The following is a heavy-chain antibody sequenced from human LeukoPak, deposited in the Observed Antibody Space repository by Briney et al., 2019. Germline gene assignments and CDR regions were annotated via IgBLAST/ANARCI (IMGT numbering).Heavy chain of an antibody. CDR2: IYYSGST. CDR1: GASISSTTYY. J-gene: IGHJ4*02. D-gene: IGHD5-12*01. CDR3: ARLVISTSGFFDS. V-gene: IGHV4-39*07. Sequence: TSETLSLTCNVFGASISSTTYYWAWIRQPPGKGLEWIGTIYYSGSTYYNPSLKSRVTMSVDTSRNQFSLKLTSVTAADTAVYSCARLVISTSGFFDSWDQGTLVTVSS.